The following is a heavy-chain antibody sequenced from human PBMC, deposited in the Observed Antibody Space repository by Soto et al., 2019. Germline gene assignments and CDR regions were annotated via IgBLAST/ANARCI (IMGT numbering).Heavy chain of an antibody. D-gene: IGHD2-2*01. V-gene: IGHV4-59*01. CDR2: IYYSGST. J-gene: IGHJ5*02. CDR1: GGSISSYY. CDR3: ARGSSESPRRWFDP. Sequence: QVQLQESGPGLVKPSETLSLTCIVSGGSISSYYWSWIRQPPGKGLEWIGYIYYSGSTKYNPSLKSRVTISVDTSKNQFSLKLNSVSAADTAVYYCARGSSESPRRWFDPWGHGTLVTVSS.